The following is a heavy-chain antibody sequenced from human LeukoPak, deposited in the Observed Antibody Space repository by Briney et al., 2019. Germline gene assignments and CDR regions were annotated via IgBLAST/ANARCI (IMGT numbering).Heavy chain of an antibody. Sequence: GGSLRLSCAASGLTFSSYWMHWVRQAPGKGLVWVSRINDDGSKTMYADSVKGRFTISRDNAKNTLYLQMNSLRAEDTAVYYCAAPGCSSACYYYMDVWGKGTTVTVSS. D-gene: IGHD2-2*01. V-gene: IGHV3-74*03. CDR2: INDDGSKT. CDR1: GLTFSSYW. J-gene: IGHJ6*03. CDR3: AAPGCSSACYYYMDV.